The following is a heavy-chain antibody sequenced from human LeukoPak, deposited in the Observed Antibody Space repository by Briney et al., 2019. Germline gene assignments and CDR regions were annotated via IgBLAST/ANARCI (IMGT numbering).Heavy chain of an antibody. D-gene: IGHD3-3*01. V-gene: IGHV1-18*01. CDR2: ISAYNGNT. CDR3: ARGRIRFTIFGVARDAFDI. Sequence: GASVKVSCKASGYTFTSYGISWVRQAPGQGLEWMGWISAYNGNTNYAQKLQGRVTMTTDTSTSTAYMELRSLRSDDTAVYYCARGRIRFTIFGVARDAFDIWGQGTMVTVSS. CDR1: GYTFTSYG. J-gene: IGHJ3*02.